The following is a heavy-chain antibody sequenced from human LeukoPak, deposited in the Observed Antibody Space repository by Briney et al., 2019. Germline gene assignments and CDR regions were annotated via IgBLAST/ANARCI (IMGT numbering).Heavy chain of an antibody. V-gene: IGHV1-18*01. D-gene: IGHD3-22*01. CDR2: ISAYNGNT. J-gene: IGHJ4*02. CDR3: ARGGYYDSSGYYNY. Sequence: GASVKVSCKASGYTFTSYGISWVRQAPGQGLEWMGWISAYNGNTNYAQKLQGRVTMTTDTSTSTAYMELRSLRSDDTAVFYCARGGYYDSSGYYNYWGQGTLVTVSS. CDR1: GYTFTSYG.